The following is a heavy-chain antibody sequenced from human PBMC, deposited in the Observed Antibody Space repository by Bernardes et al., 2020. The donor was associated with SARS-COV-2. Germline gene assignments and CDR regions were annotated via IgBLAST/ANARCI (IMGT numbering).Heavy chain of an antibody. Sequence: SESLSLTCTVSGDSMSSGNYYWSWLRQPAGKGLEWIGRIYTSGKTNYNPSLKSRVTMSLDTSKNQIALKLSSVTAADTAVYYCARGPGAVVGTWEYFSYGMDVWGQGTTVTVSS. V-gene: IGHV4-61*02. J-gene: IGHJ6*02. CDR3: ARGPGAVVGTWEYFSYGMDV. CDR2: IYTSGKT. CDR1: GDSMSSGNYY. D-gene: IGHD6-19*01.